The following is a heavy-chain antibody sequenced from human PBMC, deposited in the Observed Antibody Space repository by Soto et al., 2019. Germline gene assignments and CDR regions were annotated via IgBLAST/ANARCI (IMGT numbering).Heavy chain of an antibody. CDR3: AKVGIYCSDGVCTAY. Sequence: EVQMLESGGGLVQPGGSLRLSCAASGFTFRSYAMSWVRQAPGKGLEWVSGISGSGGSTYYADSVKGRFTISRDTSKNTLYLQMNSLKAEDRAVYYCAKVGIYCSDGVCTAYLGQGTLVTVSS. D-gene: IGHD2-8*01. J-gene: IGHJ4*02. V-gene: IGHV3-23*01. CDR1: GFTFRSYA. CDR2: ISGSGGST.